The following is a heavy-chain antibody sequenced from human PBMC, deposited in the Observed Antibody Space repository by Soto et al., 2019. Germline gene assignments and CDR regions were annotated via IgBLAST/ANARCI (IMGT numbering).Heavy chain of an antibody. J-gene: IGHJ4*02. D-gene: IGHD3-3*01. CDR1: GFSLTTSGVG. CDR2: IYWDDDK. V-gene: IGHV2-5*02. Sequence: QITLNESGPTQVKPRQTLTLTCTFSGFSLTTSGVGVGWIRQSPGKAPEWLALIYWDDDKRYSPSLKSRLTITQDTSKNQVVLTMADLDPANTATYYCAHRVLRTVFGLVTTTAIYFDFWGQGTPVAASS. CDR3: AHRVLRTVFGLVTTTAIYFDF.